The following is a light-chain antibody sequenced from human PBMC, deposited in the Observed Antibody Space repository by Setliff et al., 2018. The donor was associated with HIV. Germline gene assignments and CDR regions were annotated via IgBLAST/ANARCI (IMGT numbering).Light chain of an antibody. Sequence: QSVLTQPPSASGSPGQSVTISYTGTSSDVGGYNYVSWYQQHPGKAPKLMIYEVSKRPSGVSNRFSGSKSDNTASLTISGLRAEDEADYYCSSYTSSSTLLFGGGTKVTVL. CDR2: EVS. CDR1: SSDVGGYNY. CDR3: SSYTSSSTLL. V-gene: IGLV2-14*01. J-gene: IGLJ2*01.